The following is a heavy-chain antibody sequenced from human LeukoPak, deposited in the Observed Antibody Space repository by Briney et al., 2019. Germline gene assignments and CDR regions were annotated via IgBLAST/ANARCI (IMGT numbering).Heavy chain of an antibody. CDR2: IYYSGST. Sequence: PSETLSLTCTVSGGSISSYYWSWLRQPPGKGLEWIGYIYYSGSTNYNPSLTSRVTISVDTSKNQFSLKLSSVTAADTAVYYCARGEYRYCSSTSCRAGWFDPWGQGTLVTVSS. CDR3: ARGEYRYCSSTSCRAGWFDP. J-gene: IGHJ5*02. D-gene: IGHD2-2*01. V-gene: IGHV4-59*01. CDR1: GGSISSYY.